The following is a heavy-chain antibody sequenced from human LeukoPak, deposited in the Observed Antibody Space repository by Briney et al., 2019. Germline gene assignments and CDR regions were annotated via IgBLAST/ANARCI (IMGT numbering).Heavy chain of an antibody. J-gene: IGHJ4*02. D-gene: IGHD3-16*01. Sequence: PSETLSLTCAVYGGSFSGYYWSWIRQPPGKGLEWIGEINHSGSTNYNPSLKSRVTISVDTSKNQFSLKLSSVTAADTAVYYCARGDTMITFGGSRGRKFDYWGQGTLVTVSS. CDR2: INHSGST. CDR1: GGSFSGYY. V-gene: IGHV4-34*01. CDR3: ARGDTMITFGGSRGRKFDY.